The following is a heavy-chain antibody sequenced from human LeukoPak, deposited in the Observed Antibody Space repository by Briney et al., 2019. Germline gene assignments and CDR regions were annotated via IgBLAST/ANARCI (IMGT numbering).Heavy chain of an antibody. V-gene: IGHV4-39*07. CDR3: ASLTMIVVP. Sequence: SETLSLTCTVSGGSISSSSYYWGWIRQPPGKGLEWIGSIYYSGSTYYNPSLKSRVTISVDTSKNQFSLKLSSVTAADTAVYYCASLTMIVVPWGQGTLVTVSS. D-gene: IGHD3-22*01. CDR1: GGSISSSSYY. CDR2: IYYSGST. J-gene: IGHJ4*02.